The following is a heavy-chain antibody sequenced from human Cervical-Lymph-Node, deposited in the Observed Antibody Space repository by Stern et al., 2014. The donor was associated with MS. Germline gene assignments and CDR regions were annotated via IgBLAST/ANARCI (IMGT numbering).Heavy chain of an antibody. CDR2: INPSGRTT. CDR1: GFSFNTYY. D-gene: IGHD5-12*01. CDR3: VSRIGGYRKHDAFDI. Sequence: QVQLVQSGAEVKKPGASVEVSCTSSGFSFNTYYMHWVRQAPGQGLEWLGLINPSGRTTTYAHKFQARMTMTRDTSTTTFYMILDSLTSDDTAVYFCVSRIGGYRKHDAFDIWGQGTVVTVSS. V-gene: IGHV1-46*02. J-gene: IGHJ3*02.